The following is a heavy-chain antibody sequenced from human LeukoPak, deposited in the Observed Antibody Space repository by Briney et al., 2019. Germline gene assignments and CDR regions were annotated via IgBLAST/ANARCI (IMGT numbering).Heavy chain of an antibody. D-gene: IGHD4-17*01. J-gene: IGHJ1*01. Sequence: GGSLRLSCAVSGFTVSGDYMSWVRQAPGKGLEWVSGISATGYSTYYADSVKGRFTISRDNSKNTLNLQMNSLRAEDTAVYYCVREVTVTTVWGQGSVVTVSS. CDR3: VREVTVTTV. CDR2: ISATGYST. CDR1: GFTVSGDY. V-gene: IGHV3-23*01.